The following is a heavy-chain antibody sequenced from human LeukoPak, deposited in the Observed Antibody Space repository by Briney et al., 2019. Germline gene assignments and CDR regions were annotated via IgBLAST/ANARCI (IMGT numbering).Heavy chain of an antibody. CDR3: ARGLVSNSQNFNWFDP. V-gene: IGHV4-34*01. CDR2: INHSGST. CDR1: GGSFSGYY. J-gene: IGHJ5*02. Sequence: PSETLSLTXAVYGGSFSGYYWSWIRQPPGKGLEWIGEINHSGSTNYNPSLKSRVTISVDTSKNQFSLKLSSVTAADTAVYYCARGLVSNSQNFNWFDPWGQGTLVTVSS. D-gene: IGHD4-11*01.